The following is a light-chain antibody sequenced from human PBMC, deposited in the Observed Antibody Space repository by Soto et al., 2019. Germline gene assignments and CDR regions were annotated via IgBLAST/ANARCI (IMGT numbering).Light chain of an antibody. CDR1: QSISSY. CDR2: APS. J-gene: IGKJ1*01. V-gene: IGKV1-39*01. Sequence: DIQMTQSPSSLSASVGDRVTITCRASQSISSYLNWYQQKPGKAPKLLIYAPSSLQSGLPSMFSGSGSGKDFTLTISSLQPEDFATYYCQQSYSTWTFGQGTKVEIK. CDR3: QQSYSTWT.